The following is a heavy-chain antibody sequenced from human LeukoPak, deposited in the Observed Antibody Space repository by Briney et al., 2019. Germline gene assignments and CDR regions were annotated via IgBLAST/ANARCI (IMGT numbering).Heavy chain of an antibody. CDR3: AREDHSNYNY. V-gene: IGHV3-30*03. CDR1: GFTFSSYG. J-gene: IGHJ4*02. CDR2: ISYDGSNK. Sequence: GGSLRLSCAASGFTFSSYGMHWVRQAPGKGLEWVAVISYDGSNKYYADSVKGRFTISRDNAKNSLYLQMNSLRAEDTAVYYCAREDHSNYNYWGQGTLVTVSS. D-gene: IGHD4-11*01.